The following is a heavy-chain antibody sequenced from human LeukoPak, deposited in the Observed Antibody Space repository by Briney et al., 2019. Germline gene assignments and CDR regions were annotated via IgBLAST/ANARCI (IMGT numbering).Heavy chain of an antibody. CDR1: GFTFSSYW. CDR2: INSDGSST. Sequence: GGSLRLSCAASGFTFSSYWMHWVRHAPGKGLVWVSRINSDGSSTSYADSVKGRFTISRDNAKNTLYLQMNSLRAEDTAVYYCARPLAAGPLFDYWGQGTLVIVSS. CDR3: ARPLAAGPLFDY. V-gene: IGHV3-74*01. D-gene: IGHD6-13*01. J-gene: IGHJ4*02.